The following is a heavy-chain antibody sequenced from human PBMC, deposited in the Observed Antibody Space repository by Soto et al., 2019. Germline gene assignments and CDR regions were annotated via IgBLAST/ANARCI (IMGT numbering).Heavy chain of an antibody. J-gene: IGHJ6*02. CDR3: ARDRGFGEFLARYYYGMDV. CDR2: IWYDGSNK. CDR1: GFTFSSYG. V-gene: IGHV3-33*01. Sequence: GGSLRLSCAASGFTFSSYGMHWVRQAPGKGLEWVAVIWYDGSNKYYADSVKGRFTISRDNSKNTLYLQMNSLRAEDTAVYYCARDRGFGEFLARYYYGMDVWGQGTTVTVSS. D-gene: IGHD3-10*01.